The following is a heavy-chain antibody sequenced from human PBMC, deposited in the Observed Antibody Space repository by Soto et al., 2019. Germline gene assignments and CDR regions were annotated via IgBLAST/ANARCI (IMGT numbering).Heavy chain of an antibody. V-gene: IGHV4-31*03. CDR3: ARYYGYYYGMDV. CDR2: IYYSGST. CDR1: GGSISSGGYY. D-gene: IGHD4-17*01. J-gene: IGHJ6*02. Sequence: QVQLQESGPGLVKPSQTLSLTCTVSGGSISSGGYYWSWIRQHPGKGLEWIGYIYYSGSTYYNPSLKSRXXIXVGXSKNQFSLKLSSVTAADTAVYYCARYYGYYYGMDVWGQGTTVTVSS.